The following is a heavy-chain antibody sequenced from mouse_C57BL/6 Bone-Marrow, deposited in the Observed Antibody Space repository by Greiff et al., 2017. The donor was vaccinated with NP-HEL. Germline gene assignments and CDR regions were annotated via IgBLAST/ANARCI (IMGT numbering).Heavy chain of an antibody. J-gene: IGHJ2*01. CDR1: GFTFSDYG. V-gene: IGHV5-15*01. CDR2: ISNLAYSI. CDR3: ARQRYYGSSLDY. Sequence: DVKLQESGGGLVQPGGSLKLSCAASGFTFSDYGMAWVRQAPRKGPEWVAFISNLAYSIYYADTVTGRFTISRENAKNTLYLEMSSLRSEDTAMYYCARQRYYGSSLDYWGQGTTLTVSS. D-gene: IGHD1-1*01.